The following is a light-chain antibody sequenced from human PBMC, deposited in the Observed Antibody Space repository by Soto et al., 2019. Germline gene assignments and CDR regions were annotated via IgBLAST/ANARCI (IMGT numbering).Light chain of an antibody. J-gene: IGLJ1*01. CDR1: SSDIGRYEF. CDR3: CSYAGSSNV. Sequence: QSALTQPPSASGSLGQSVTISCTGTSSDIGRYEFVSWYQHHPGKAPKLIIYEVTERPSGVPDRFSGSKSGNTASLTVSGLQADDEADYFCCSYAGSSNVFGTGTKVTVL. V-gene: IGLV2-8*01. CDR2: EVT.